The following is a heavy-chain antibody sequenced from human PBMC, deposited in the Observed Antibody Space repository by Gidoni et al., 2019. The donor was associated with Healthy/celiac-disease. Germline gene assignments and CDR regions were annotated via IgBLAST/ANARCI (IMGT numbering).Heavy chain of an antibody. CDR1: GGSFSGYS. D-gene: IGHD1-26*01. J-gene: IGHJ5*02. Sequence: QVQLQQWGAGLLKPSETLSLTCAVYGGSFSGYSWSWIRQPPGKGLEWIGETNHSGSTNYNPSLKSRVTISVDTSKNQFSLKLSSVTAADTAVYYCARGRPGAQWELLQGRWFDPWGQGTLVTVSS. CDR3: ARGRPGAQWELLQGRWFDP. V-gene: IGHV4-34*01. CDR2: TNHSGST.